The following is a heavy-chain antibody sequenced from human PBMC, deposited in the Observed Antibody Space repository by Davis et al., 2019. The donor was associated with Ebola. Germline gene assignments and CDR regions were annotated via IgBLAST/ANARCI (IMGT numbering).Heavy chain of an antibody. V-gene: IGHV1-69*13. CDR1: AGTFSSYA. CDR3: ARGGGTVTATSDYYYYSGMDV. Sequence: SVKVSCKASAGTFSSYAISWVRQAPGQGLEWMGGIIPILGTANYAQKFQGRVTITADESTSTAYMELSSLRSEETAVYYCARGGGTVTATSDYYYYSGMDVWGQGTTVTVSS. D-gene: IGHD2-21*02. CDR2: IIPILGTA. J-gene: IGHJ6*02.